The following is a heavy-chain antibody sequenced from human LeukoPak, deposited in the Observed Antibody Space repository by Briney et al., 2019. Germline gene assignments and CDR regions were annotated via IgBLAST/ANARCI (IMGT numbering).Heavy chain of an antibody. D-gene: IGHD2-2*02. CDR1: GYTFTSYD. Sequence: ASVKVSRKASGYTFTSYDINWVRQATGQGLEWMGWMNPNSGNTSYAQKFQGRVTMTRNTSISTAYMELSSLRSEDTAVYYCARGAYTPRQEYCSSTSCYTDNWFDPWGQGTLVTVSS. V-gene: IGHV1-8*01. J-gene: IGHJ5*02. CDR3: ARGAYTPRQEYCSSTSCYTDNWFDP. CDR2: MNPNSGNT.